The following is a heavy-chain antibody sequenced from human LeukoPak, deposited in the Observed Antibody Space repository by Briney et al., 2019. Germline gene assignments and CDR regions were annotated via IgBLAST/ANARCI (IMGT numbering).Heavy chain of an antibody. CDR2: IGVFNGNR. V-gene: IGHV1-18*01. CDR3: GRDWDWHVQF. CDR1: GYTFSRYG. J-gene: IGHJ4*02. D-gene: IGHD1-26*01. Sequence: ASVKVSCKPSGYTFSRYGFSWVRQAPGQGLEWIGWIGVFNGNRNYAKSVLGRITLTADTSTNTTYMELRSLTSDDTAVYFCGRDWDWHVQFWGQGTLITVSS.